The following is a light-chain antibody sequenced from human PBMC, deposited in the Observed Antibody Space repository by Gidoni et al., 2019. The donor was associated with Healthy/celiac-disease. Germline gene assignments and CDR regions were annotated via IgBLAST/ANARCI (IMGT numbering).Light chain of an antibody. CDR1: SLRSYY. CDR2: GKN. Sequence: SSELTQHPAVSVALGQTVRITCQGDSLRSYYASWYQQKPGQAPVLFIYGKNNRPSGIPDRFSGSSSGNTASLTITGAQAEDEADYYCNSRDSSGNHLVFGGGTKLTVL. V-gene: IGLV3-19*01. J-gene: IGLJ3*02. CDR3: NSRDSSGNHLV.